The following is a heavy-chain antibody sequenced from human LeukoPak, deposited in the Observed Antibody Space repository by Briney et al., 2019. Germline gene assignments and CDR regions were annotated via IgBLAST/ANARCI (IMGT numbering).Heavy chain of an antibody. V-gene: IGHV3-23*01. J-gene: IGHJ6*02. Sequence: GGSLRLSCAASGFTFSSYAMSWVRQAPGKGLEWVSAISGSGGSTYCADSVKGRFTISRDNSKNTLYLQMNSLRAEDTAVYYCAKDLSNGAALGEYYYYYYGMDVWGQGTTVTVSS. D-gene: IGHD3-16*01. CDR3: AKDLSNGAALGEYYYYYYGMDV. CDR1: GFTFSSYA. CDR2: ISGSGGST.